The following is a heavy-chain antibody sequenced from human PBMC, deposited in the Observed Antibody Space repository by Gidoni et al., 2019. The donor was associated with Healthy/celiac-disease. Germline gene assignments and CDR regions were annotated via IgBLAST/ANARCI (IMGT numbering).Heavy chain of an antibody. CDR2: ISWNSGSI. V-gene: IGHV3-9*01. CDR3: AKDYRLRRDAFDI. J-gene: IGHJ3*02. D-gene: IGHD4-17*01. CDR1: GFPFDDYA. Sequence: VQLVESGGGLVQPGRSLRLSCAASGFPFDDYAMHGVRQAPGKGLEWVSGISWNSGSIGYADSVKGRFTISRDNAKNSLYLQMNSLRAEDTALYYCAKDYRLRRDAFDIWGQGTMVTVSS.